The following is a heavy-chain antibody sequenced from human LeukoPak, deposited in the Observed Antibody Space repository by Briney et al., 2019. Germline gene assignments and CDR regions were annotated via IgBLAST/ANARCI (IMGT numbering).Heavy chain of an antibody. CDR2: ISSSGSTI. Sequence: GGSLRLSCAASGFTFSDYYMSWIRQAPGKGLEWASYISSSGSTIYYADSVKGRFTISRDNAKNSLYLQMNSLRAEDTAVYYCAREAPTYTMVRGVNDYWGQGTLVTVSS. V-gene: IGHV3-11*01. D-gene: IGHD3-10*01. CDR1: GFTFSDYY. J-gene: IGHJ4*02. CDR3: AREAPTYTMVRGVNDY.